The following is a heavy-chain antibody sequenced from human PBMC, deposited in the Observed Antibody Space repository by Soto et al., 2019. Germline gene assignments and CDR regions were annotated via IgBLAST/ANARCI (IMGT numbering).Heavy chain of an antibody. D-gene: IGHD3-9*01. J-gene: IGHJ6*02. Sequence: ASVKVSCKASGYTFTSYGISWVRQAPGQGLEWMGWISAYNGNTNYAQKLQGRVTMTTDTSTSTAYMELRSLRSDDTAVYYCARDRGILTPYYYYYYGMDVWGQGTTVTVSS. CDR2: ISAYNGNT. V-gene: IGHV1-18*01. CDR1: GYTFTSYG. CDR3: ARDRGILTPYYYYYYGMDV.